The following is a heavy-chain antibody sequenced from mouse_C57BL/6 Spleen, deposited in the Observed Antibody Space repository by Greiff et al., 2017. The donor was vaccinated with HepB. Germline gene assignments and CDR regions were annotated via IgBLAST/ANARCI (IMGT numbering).Heavy chain of an antibody. CDR1: GFTFSSYA. V-gene: IGHV5-4*03. CDR3: VRYLDYYGSSPFAY. D-gene: IGHD1-1*01. Sequence: EVKLMESGGGLVKPGGSLKLSCAASGFTFSSYAMSWVRQTPEKRLEWVATISDGGSYTYYPDNVKGRFTISRDNAKNNLYLQMSHLKSEDTSMYYCVRYLDYYGSSPFAYWGQGTLVTVSA. J-gene: IGHJ3*01. CDR2: ISDGGSYT.